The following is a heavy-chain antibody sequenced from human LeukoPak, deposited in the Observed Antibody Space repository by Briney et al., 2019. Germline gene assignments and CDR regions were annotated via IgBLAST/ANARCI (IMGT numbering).Heavy chain of an antibody. J-gene: IGHJ6*03. V-gene: IGHV3-30-3*01. CDR2: ISYDGSNK. CDR3: ARVTGGYYYYYMDV. D-gene: IGHD7-27*01. CDR1: GFTFSGYA. Sequence: PGGSLRLSCAASGFTFSGYAMHWVRQAPGKGLEWVAVISYDGSNKYYADSVKGRFTISRDNSKNTLYLQMNSLRAEDTAVYYCARVTGGYYYYYMDVWGKGTTVTVSS.